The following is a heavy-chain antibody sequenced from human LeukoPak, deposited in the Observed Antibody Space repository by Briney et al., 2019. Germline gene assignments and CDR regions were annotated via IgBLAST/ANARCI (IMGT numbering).Heavy chain of an antibody. V-gene: IGHV1-46*01. D-gene: IGHD4-23*01. J-gene: IGHJ5*02. CDR2: INPSGGST. Sequence: ASVKVSCKASGYTFTGYYMHWVRQAPGQGLEWMGIINPSGGSTSYAQRFQGRVTMTRDMSTSTDYMELSSLRSEDTAVYYCARDNSVEDTAWWFDPWGQGTLVTVSS. CDR1: GYTFTGYY. CDR3: ARDNSVEDTAWWFDP.